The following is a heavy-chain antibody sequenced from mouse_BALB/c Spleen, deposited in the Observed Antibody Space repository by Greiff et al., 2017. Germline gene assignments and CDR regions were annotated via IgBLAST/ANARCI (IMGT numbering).Heavy chain of an antibody. J-gene: IGHJ1*01. Sequence: VQLQESGPGLVAPSQSLSITCTVSGFSLTSYGVHWVRQPPGKGLEWLGVIWAGGSTNYNSALMSRLSISKDNSKSQVFLKMNSLQTDDTAMYYCARDDYGNYWYFDVWGAGTTVTVSS. V-gene: IGHV2-9*02. CDR3: ARDDYGNYWYFDV. CDR1: GFSLTSYG. D-gene: IGHD2-1*01. CDR2: IWAGGST.